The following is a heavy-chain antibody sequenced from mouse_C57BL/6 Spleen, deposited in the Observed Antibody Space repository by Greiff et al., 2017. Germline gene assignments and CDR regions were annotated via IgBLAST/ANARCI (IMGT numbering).Heavy chain of an antibody. CDR1: GYTFTSYW. D-gene: IGHD2-3*01. J-gene: IGHJ4*01. CDR3: ARSDGYSHYYAMDY. Sequence: QVQLQQPGAELVMPGASVKLSCKASGYTFTSYWMHWVKQRPGQGLEWIGEIDPSDSYTNYNQKFTGKSTLTVDKYSSTAYMQLSSLTSEDSAVYYCARSDGYSHYYAMDYWGQGTSVTVSS. CDR2: IDPSDSYT. V-gene: IGHV1-69*01.